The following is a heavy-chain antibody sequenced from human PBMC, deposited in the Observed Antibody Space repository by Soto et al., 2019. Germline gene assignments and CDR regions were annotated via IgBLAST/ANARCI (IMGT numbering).Heavy chain of an antibody. Sequence: PSATLSLPCTFSGGSISSYYWSWIRQPPGKGLEWIGYIYYSGSTNYNPSLKSRVTISVDTSKNQFSLKLSSVTAADTAVYYCARVIMVRGNYYGMDVWCQGTTVTVS. CDR2: IYYSGST. J-gene: IGHJ6*02. CDR3: ARVIMVRGNYYGMDV. D-gene: IGHD3-10*01. CDR1: GGSISSYY. V-gene: IGHV4-59*01.